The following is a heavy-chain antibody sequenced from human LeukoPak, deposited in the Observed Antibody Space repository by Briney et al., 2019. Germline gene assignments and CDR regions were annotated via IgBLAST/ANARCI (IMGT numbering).Heavy chain of an antibody. J-gene: IGHJ4*02. Sequence: SETLSLTCAVSGYSISSGYYWGWIRQPPGKGLEWIGSIYHSGSTYYNPSLKSRVTISVDTSKNQFSLKLSSVTAADTAVYYCARGGIADRLAYWGQGTLVTVSS. V-gene: IGHV4-38-2*01. CDR2: IYHSGST. D-gene: IGHD6-6*01. CDR3: ARGGIADRLAY. CDR1: GYSISSGYY.